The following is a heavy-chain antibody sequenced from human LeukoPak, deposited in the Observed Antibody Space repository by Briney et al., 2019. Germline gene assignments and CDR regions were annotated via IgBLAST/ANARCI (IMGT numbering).Heavy chain of an antibody. CDR3: AKNQGYCSGGSCYADY. CDR2: ISASGDST. CDR1: GFTFSSYA. V-gene: IGHV3-23*01. D-gene: IGHD2-15*01. J-gene: IGHJ4*02. Sequence: GGSLRLSCAASGFTFSSYAMSWVRQAPGKGLEWVSSISASGDSTYYADSVKGRFTFSRDNSKNTLYLQMNSLRAEDTAVYYCAKNQGYCSGGSCYADYWGQGTLVTVSS.